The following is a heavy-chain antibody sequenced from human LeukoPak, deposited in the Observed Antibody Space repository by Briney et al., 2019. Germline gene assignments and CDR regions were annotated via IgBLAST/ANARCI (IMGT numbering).Heavy chain of an antibody. J-gene: IGHJ4*02. V-gene: IGHV1-2*06. CDR2: INPNSGGT. Sequence: EWMGRINPNSGGTNYAQKFQGRVTMTRDTSTSTVHMELSGLRSEDTAVYYCARDQEGFDYWGQGTLVTVSS. CDR3: ARDQEGFDY.